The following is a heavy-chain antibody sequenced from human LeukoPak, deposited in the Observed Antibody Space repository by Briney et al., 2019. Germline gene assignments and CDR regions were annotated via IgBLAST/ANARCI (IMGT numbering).Heavy chain of an antibody. CDR2: ISGSGVTT. CDR3: AKDATYYYDSSGYYGLDY. D-gene: IGHD3-22*01. CDR1: GFTFSNYG. J-gene: IGHJ4*02. Sequence: GGSLRLSCAASGFTFSNYGMSWVRQAPGKGLEWVSAISGSGVTTYYADSVKGRFTISRDNSKHTLYLQMNSLRAEDTAVYYCAKDATYYYDSSGYYGLDYWGQGTLVTVSS. V-gene: IGHV3-23*01.